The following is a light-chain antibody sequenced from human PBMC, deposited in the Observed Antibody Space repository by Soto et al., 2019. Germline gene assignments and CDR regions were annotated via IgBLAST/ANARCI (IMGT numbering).Light chain of an antibody. Sequence: DIPMTQSPSTLSASVGDRVTITCRASQSIGSRLAWYQQNPGKAPKVLIYRASSLEGEVPSRFSGSGSETDFTLTITSLQPDDFATYYCQQYSTYPLTFGGGTKVEIK. J-gene: IGKJ4*01. CDR3: QQYSTYPLT. CDR1: QSIGSR. CDR2: RAS. V-gene: IGKV1-5*03.